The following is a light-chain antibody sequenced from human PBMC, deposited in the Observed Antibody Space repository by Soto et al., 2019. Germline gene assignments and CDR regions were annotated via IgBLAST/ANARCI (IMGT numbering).Light chain of an antibody. CDR1: SSNIGSSY. Sequence: QPVLTQPPSVSAAPGQKVTISCSGSSSNIGSSYVSWYQQLPGTAPKLLIYDNNKRPSGIPARFSGSKSDTSATLRITGRQTGDEADDYCGTWDSSLSAGVFGGGTKVTVL. J-gene: IGLJ2*01. CDR3: GTWDSSLSAGV. V-gene: IGLV1-51*01. CDR2: DNN.